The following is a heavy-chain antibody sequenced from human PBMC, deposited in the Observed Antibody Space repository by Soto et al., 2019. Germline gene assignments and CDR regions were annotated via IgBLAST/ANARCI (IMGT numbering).Heavy chain of an antibody. J-gene: IGHJ6*02. CDR3: ARGDRGGSGSPASYYYSGLDV. Sequence: DVQVLESGGDLVQPGGSLRLSCAASGFTFSSYAMSWVRQSPGKGLEWVSSVSAGGDMTYYSDSVKGRFTISRDNSNNALFLKMNSLRIEDTALYYCARGDRGGSGSPASYYYSGLDVWGQGPTVTVS. D-gene: IGHD3-10*01. CDR1: GFTFSSYA. V-gene: IGHV3-23*01. CDR2: VSAGGDMT.